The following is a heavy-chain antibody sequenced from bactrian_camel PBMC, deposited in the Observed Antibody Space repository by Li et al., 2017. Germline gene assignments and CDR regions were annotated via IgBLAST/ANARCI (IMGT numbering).Heavy chain of an antibody. CDR3: TTAAFGY. V-gene: IGHV3S40*01. CDR1: GFTFSKYD. CDR2: ITGAGGVT. D-gene: IGHD1*01. Sequence: VQLVESGGGLVQPGGSLRLSCKGSGFTFSKYDLNWARHVPGKGLEWVAVITGAGGVTYYRDSVKGRFTISRDNAKNTLYLQMISLEPEDTAVYYCTTAAFGYWGQGTQVTVS. J-gene: IGHJ4*01.